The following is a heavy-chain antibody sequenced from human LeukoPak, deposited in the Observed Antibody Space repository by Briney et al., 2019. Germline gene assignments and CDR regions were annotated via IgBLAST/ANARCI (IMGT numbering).Heavy chain of an antibody. V-gene: IGHV3-21*04. CDR1: GNYW. J-gene: IGHJ4*02. CDR3: ARSVPDYTRFDY. D-gene: IGHD4-11*01. CDR2: FKTNSGQV. Sequence: GGSLRLSCAASGNYWMHWVRQAPGKGLEWVSTFKTNSGQVYHAESVRGRFTISRDNSKNTVYLQMSSLRAEDTALYYCARSVPDYTRFDYWGQGALVTVSP.